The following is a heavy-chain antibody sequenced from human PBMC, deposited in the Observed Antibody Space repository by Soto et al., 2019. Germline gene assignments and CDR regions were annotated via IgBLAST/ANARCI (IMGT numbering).Heavy chain of an antibody. CDR3: AKSPRETYCSGGSCYSTTWYYYGMDA. CDR2: ISYDGSNK. D-gene: IGHD2-15*01. CDR1: GFTFSSYG. V-gene: IGHV3-30*18. J-gene: IGHJ6*02. Sequence: PVGSLRLSCAASGFTFSSYGMHWVRQAPGKGLEWVAVISYDGSNKYYADSVKGRFTISRDNSKNTLYLQMNSLRAEDTAVYYCAKSPRETYCSGGSCYSTTWYYYGMDAWGQGTTVTVSS.